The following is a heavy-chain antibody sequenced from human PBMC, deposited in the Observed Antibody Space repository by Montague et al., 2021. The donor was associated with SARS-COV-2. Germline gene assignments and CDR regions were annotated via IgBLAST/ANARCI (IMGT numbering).Heavy chain of an antibody. J-gene: IGHJ5*02. D-gene: IGHD3-16*01. CDR2: IYFNGNT. CDR1: GVSVSSNNYY. Sequence: SETLSLTCSVSGVSVSSNNYYWTWIRRPPGKGLEWIGYIYFNGNTILXPSLEGRVTTSIDTSKNHFSLRLTSVTPADTAVYYCAREVVGVKTNWLDTWGREPWSPSPQ. CDR3: AREVVGVKTNWLDT. V-gene: IGHV4-61*03.